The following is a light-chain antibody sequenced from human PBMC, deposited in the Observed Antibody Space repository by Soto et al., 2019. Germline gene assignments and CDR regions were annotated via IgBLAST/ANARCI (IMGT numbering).Light chain of an antibody. Sequence: DIQMTQSPSTPSASVGDRGTITCRASQSIGSWLAWYQQKPGKAPKPLIYMASSLESGVPPRFSGSGSGTDFTLTISRLEPEDFAVYYSQQYGSSPWTFGQGTKVDIK. CDR1: QSIGSW. CDR3: QQYGSSPWT. CDR2: MAS. V-gene: IGKV1-5*03. J-gene: IGKJ1*01.